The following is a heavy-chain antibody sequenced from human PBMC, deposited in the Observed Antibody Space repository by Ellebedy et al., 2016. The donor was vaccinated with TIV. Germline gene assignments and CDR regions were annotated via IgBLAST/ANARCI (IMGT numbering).Heavy chain of an antibody. CDR1: GGSISSYY. V-gene: IGHV4-4*07. J-gene: IGHJ6*02. D-gene: IGHD5-18*01. CDR3: AKRKGIQFEYAMDV. CDR2: IYTSGST. Sequence: MPSETLSLTCTVSGGSISSYYWSWIRQPAGKGLEWIGRIYTSGSTNYNPSLKSRVTMSVDTSKNQFSLRLTSVTAADTAVYYCAKRKGIQFEYAMDVWGQGTTVTVSS.